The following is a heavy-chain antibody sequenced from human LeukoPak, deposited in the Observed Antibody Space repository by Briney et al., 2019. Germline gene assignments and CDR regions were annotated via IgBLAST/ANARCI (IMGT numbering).Heavy chain of an antibody. J-gene: IGHJ4*02. CDR2: ISHSSTTV. Sequence: GGSLRLSCVGSGFTFSNFWIHWVRQVPGKGLVWVSYISHSSTTVYYADSVKGRFTISRDNAKNSLYLQMNSLRAEDMASYYCAKGGTTVVTADYFDYWGQGTLVTVSS. V-gene: IGHV3-21*04. CDR3: AKGGTTVVTADYFDY. CDR1: GFTFSNFW. D-gene: IGHD4-23*01.